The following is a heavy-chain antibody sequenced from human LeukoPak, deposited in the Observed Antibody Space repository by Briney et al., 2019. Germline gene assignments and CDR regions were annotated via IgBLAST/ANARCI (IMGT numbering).Heavy chain of an antibody. CDR1: GGSISSYY. J-gene: IGHJ3*02. D-gene: IGHD3-3*01. CDR2: IYYSGST. CDR3: ARDTFLTIGSAFDI. V-gene: IGHV4-59*12. Sequence: SETLSLTCTVSGGSISSYYWSWIRQPPGKGLEWIGYIYYSGSTNYNPSLKSRVTISVDRSKNQFSLKLSSVTAADTAVYYCARDTFLTIGSAFDIWGQGTMVTVSS.